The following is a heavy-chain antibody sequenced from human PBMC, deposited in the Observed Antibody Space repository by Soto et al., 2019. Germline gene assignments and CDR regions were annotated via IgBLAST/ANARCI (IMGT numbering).Heavy chain of an antibody. CDR2: ISAYNGNT. D-gene: IGHD6-13*01. CDR3: ARVLSHSSSWYYYYYYGMDV. Sequence: ASVKVSCKASGYTFTSYGISWVRQAPGQGLEWMGWISAYNGNTNYAQKLQGRVTMTTDTSTSTAYMELRSLRSDDTAVYYCARVLSHSSSWYYYYYYGMDVWGQGTTVTVSS. CDR1: GYTFTSYG. V-gene: IGHV1-18*01. J-gene: IGHJ6*02.